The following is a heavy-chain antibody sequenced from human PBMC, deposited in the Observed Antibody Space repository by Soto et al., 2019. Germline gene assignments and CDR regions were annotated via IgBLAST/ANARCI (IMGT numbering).Heavy chain of an antibody. CDR3: AKGDGYNYGHIDY. Sequence: GGSLRLSCAASGITFSSYGMHWVRQAPGKGLEWVAVISNDGSNRYYADSVKGRFTISRENSKNTLYLQMNSLRAEDTAVYYCAKGDGYNYGHIDYWGQGTMVTVSS. V-gene: IGHV3-30*18. CDR1: GITFSSYG. D-gene: IGHD5-12*01. CDR2: ISNDGSNR. J-gene: IGHJ4*02.